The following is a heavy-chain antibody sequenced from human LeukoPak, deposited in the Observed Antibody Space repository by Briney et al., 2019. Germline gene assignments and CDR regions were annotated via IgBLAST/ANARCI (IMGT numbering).Heavy chain of an antibody. CDR3: ARDRSNYYWYFDL. D-gene: IGHD4-11*01. CDR1: GFTFSSNY. CDR2: IYSGGST. V-gene: IGHV3-53*01. Sequence: GGSLRLSCAASGFTFSSNYMSWVRQAPGKGLEWVSVIYSGGSTYYADSVKGRFTISRDNSKNTLYLQMNSLRAEDTAVYYCARDRSNYYWYFDLWGRGTLVTVS. J-gene: IGHJ2*01.